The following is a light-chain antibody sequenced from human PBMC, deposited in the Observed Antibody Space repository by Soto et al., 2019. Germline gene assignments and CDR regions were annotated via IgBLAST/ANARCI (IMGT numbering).Light chain of an antibody. CDR1: QSISSY. V-gene: IGKV1-39*01. CDR2: AAS. Sequence: DIQMPQSPSTLSTSVGDRVTITYRASQSISSYLNWYQQKPGKAPKLLIYAASSLQSGVPSRFSGSVSGTDFTLTISSLQPEDFATYYCQQSYSTPRTFGQGTKVDI. CDR3: QQSYSTPRT. J-gene: IGKJ1*01.